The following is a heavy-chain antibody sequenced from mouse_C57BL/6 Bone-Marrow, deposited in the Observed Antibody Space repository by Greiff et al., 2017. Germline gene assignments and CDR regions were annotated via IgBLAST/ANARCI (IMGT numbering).Heavy chain of an antibody. D-gene: IGHD1-1*01. CDR2: IYPRSGNT. CDR3: AITTVVAFSQYFDY. Sequence: VQLQESGAELARPGASVKLSCKASGYTFTSYGISWVKQRTGQGLEWIGEIYPRSGNTYYNEKFKGKATLTADTSSSTAYMELRSLTSEDSAVYFCAITTVVAFSQYFDYWGQGTTLTVSS. CDR1: GYTFTSYG. J-gene: IGHJ2*01. V-gene: IGHV1-81*01.